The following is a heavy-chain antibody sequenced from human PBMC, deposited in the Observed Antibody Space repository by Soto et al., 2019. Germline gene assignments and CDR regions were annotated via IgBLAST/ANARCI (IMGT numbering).Heavy chain of an antibody. CDR1: GFSFDDYA. J-gene: IGHJ4*02. CDR3: VKWYDSGYDLAYFAY. V-gene: IGHV3-23*01. D-gene: IGHD5-12*01. Sequence: PGGSLRLSCAASGFSFDDYAMTWVRQAAGKGLEWVSAISGSGDNTYYADSVKGRFTISRDNSKNTLYLQLNSLRAEDTALYYCVKWYDSGYDLAYFAYWGQGTMVAVCS. CDR2: ISGSGDNT.